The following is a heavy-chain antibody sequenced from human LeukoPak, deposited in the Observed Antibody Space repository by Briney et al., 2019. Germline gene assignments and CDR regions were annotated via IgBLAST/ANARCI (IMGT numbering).Heavy chain of an antibody. V-gene: IGHV3-48*01. J-gene: IGHJ4*02. D-gene: IGHD4-17*01. Sequence: PGGSLRLSCAASGFILSSYNMNWVRQAPGKGLEWVSFISSDADAIYYADSVKGRFTISRDSAKNSLYLQMNSLRAEDTAVYYRARVSTVTPRFWGQGTLVTVSS. CDR3: ARVSTVTPRF. CDR2: ISSDADAI. CDR1: GFILSSYN.